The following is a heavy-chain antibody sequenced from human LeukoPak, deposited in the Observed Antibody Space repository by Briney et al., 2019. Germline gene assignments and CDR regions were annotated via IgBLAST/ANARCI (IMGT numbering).Heavy chain of an antibody. CDR2: IVVGSGNT. CDR1: GFTFTSSA. CDR3: AADTSLYSSGWYSGTVDY. D-gene: IGHD6-19*01. J-gene: IGHJ4*02. Sequence: SVKVSCKASGFTFTSSAVQWARQARGQRLEWIGWIVVGSGNTNYAQKFQERGTITRDMSTSTAYMELSSLRSEDTAVYYCAADTSLYSSGWYSGTVDYWGQGTLVTVSS. V-gene: IGHV1-58*01.